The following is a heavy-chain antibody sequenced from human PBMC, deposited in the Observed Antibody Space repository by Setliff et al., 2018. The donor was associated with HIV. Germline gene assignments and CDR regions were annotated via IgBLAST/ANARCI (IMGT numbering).Heavy chain of an antibody. CDR1: GGSISSYY. Sequence: ASETLSLTCTVSGGSISSYYWSWIRQPAGKGLEWIGRIYTSGSTNYNPSLKSRVTMSVDTSKNHFSLKLTSVTAADTAVYYCARAEMATIVAFDIWGQGTMVTVSS. D-gene: IGHD5-12*01. V-gene: IGHV4-4*07. CDR3: ARAEMATIVAFDI. J-gene: IGHJ3*02. CDR2: IYTSGST.